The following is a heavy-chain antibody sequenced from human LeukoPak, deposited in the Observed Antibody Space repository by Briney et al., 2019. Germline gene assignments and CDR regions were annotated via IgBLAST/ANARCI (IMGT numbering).Heavy chain of an antibody. CDR1: GGSISSGGYS. CDR2: IYHSGST. V-gene: IGHV4-30-2*01. D-gene: IGHD2-15*01. J-gene: IGHJ4*02. Sequence: SETLSLTCAVSGGSISSGGYSWSWIRQPPGTGLEWIGYIYHSGSTYYNPSLKSRVTISVDRSKNQFSLKLSSVTAADTAVYYCARVGGPVDYWGQGTLVTVSS. CDR3: ARVGGPVDY.